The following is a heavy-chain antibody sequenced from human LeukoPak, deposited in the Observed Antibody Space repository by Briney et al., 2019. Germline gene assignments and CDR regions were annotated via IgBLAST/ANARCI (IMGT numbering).Heavy chain of an antibody. CDR3: ARTVGDRADP. V-gene: IGHV1-18*01. J-gene: IGHJ5*02. CDR2: ISANSGNT. CDR1: GYPFTTYG. Sequence: ASVKVSCKASGYPFTTYGFIWVRQAPGLGLEWMGWISANSGNTKYGQKFQGRVTMTTDTTTETAYMELRSLRFDDTAIYYCARTVGDRADPWGQGSLVTVSS. D-gene: IGHD2-21*01.